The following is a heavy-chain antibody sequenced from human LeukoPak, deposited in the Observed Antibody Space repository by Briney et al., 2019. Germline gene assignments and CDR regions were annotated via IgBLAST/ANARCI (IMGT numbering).Heavy chain of an antibody. CDR2: IKEDGSEK. CDR1: GFTFSNYW. Sequence: HPGGSLRLSCAASGFTFSNYWMSWVRQAPGKGLEWVANIKEDGSEKYHVDSVKGRFTVSRDNAKNSLYLQMNSLRAEDTAVYYCARLQKRDSRDYWGQGTLVTVSS. V-gene: IGHV3-7*02. D-gene: IGHD5-24*01. CDR3: ARLQKRDSRDY. J-gene: IGHJ4*02.